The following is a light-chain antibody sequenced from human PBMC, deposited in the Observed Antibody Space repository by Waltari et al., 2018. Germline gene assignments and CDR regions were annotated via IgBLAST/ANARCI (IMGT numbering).Light chain of an antibody. CDR3: QQYYSTPPLT. CDR1: QSVLYSPNNKNY. CDR2: WAS. V-gene: IGKV4-1*01. Sequence: DIVMTQSPDSLAVSLGAWATINCKSSQSVLYSPNNKNYLAWYQQKPGQPPRLLIYWASTRESGVPDRFSGSGSETDFTLTISSLQAEDVAVYYCQQYYSTPPLTFGGGTKVEIK. J-gene: IGKJ4*01.